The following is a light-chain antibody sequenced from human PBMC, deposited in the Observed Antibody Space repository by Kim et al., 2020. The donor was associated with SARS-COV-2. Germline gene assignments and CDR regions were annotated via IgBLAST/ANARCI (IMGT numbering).Light chain of an antibody. V-gene: IGKV3-20*01. Sequence: LAPGERATLSCRASQSVSSSYLAWYQQKPGQAPRLLIYGASSRATGIPDRFSGSGSRTDFTLTISRLEPEDFAVYYCQQYGSSLYTFGQGTKLEI. CDR2: GAS. CDR3: QQYGSSLYT. J-gene: IGKJ2*01. CDR1: QSVSSSY.